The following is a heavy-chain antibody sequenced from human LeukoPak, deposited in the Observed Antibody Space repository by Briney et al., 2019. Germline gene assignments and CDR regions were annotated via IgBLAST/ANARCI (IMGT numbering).Heavy chain of an antibody. J-gene: IGHJ4*02. CDR2: IYTSGST. CDR1: GGSISSGSYY. CDR3: AREPGAFSTARPDY. D-gene: IGHD6-6*01. V-gene: IGHV4-61*02. Sequence: PSETLSLTCTVSGGSISSGSYYWSWIRQPAGKGLEWIGRIYTSGSTNYNPSLKSRVTISVDTSKNQFSLKLSSVTAADTAVYYCAREPGAFSTARPDYWGQGTLVTVSS.